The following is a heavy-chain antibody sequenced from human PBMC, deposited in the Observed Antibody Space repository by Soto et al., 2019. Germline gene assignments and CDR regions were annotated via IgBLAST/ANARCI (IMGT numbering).Heavy chain of an antibody. CDR2: IWYDGSNK. Sequence: QVQLVESGGGVVQPGRSLRLSCAASGFTFSSYGMHWVRQAPGKGLEWVAVIWYDGSNKYYADSVKGRFTISRDNSKNTLYLQMNSLRAEDTAVYYCARDLVRRYNWNYYLDYWGQGTLVTVSS. CDR3: ARDLVRRYNWNYYLDY. J-gene: IGHJ4*02. CDR1: GFTFSSYG. V-gene: IGHV3-33*01. D-gene: IGHD1-7*01.